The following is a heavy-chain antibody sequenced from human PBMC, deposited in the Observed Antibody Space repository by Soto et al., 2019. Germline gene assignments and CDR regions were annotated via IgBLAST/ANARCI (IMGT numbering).Heavy chain of an antibody. D-gene: IGHD3-22*01. V-gene: IGHV3-23*01. J-gene: IGHJ4*02. CDR1: GFTFSNYA. Sequence: EVQLLESGGGLVQPGGSLRLSCAASGFTFSNYAMSWVRQAPGKGLEWVSGIGGRATSAYYADSVKGRFAISRHNAYNTPFLQLNSLRAEDTAVYYCAKSRYSDSSGDVSDFWGQGTLVSVSS. CDR2: IGGRATSA. CDR3: AKSRYSDSSGDVSDF.